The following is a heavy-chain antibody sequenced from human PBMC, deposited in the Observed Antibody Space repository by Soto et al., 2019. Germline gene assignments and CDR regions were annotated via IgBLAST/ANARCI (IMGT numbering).Heavy chain of an antibody. J-gene: IGHJ2*01. V-gene: IGHV5-51*01. CDR2: IYPGDSDT. D-gene: IGHD6-19*01. Sequence: EVQLVQSGAEVKKPGESLKISCKGSGYSFTSYWIGWVRQMPGKGLEWMGIIYPGDSDTRYSPSFQGQVTISADKSISTAYLQWSSLKASDTAMYYCARHRRRGGSSGWYLKEGWYFDLWGRGTLVTVSS. CDR1: GYSFTSYW. CDR3: ARHRRRGGSSGWYLKEGWYFDL.